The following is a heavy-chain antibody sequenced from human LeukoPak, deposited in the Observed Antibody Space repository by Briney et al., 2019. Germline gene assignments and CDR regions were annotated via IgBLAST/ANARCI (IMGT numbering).Heavy chain of an antibody. V-gene: IGHV4-30-2*01. D-gene: IGHD4-17*01. Sequence: SQTLSLTCAVSGGSISSGGYSWSWIRQPPGKGLEWIGYIYHSGSTYYNPSLKSRVTISVDRSKNQLSLKLSSVTAADTAVYYCARASEYGAFDIWGQGTMVTVSS. CDR1: GGSISSGGYS. CDR2: IYHSGST. CDR3: ARASEYGAFDI. J-gene: IGHJ3*02.